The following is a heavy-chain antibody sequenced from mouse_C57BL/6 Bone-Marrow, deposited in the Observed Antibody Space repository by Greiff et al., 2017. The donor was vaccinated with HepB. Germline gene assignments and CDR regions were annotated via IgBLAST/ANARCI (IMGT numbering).Heavy chain of an antibody. D-gene: IGHD1-1*01. CDR3: AKHCYGSGMAY. J-gene: IGHJ3*01. CDR2: ILPGSGST. CDR1: GYTFTGYW. V-gene: IGHV1-9*01. Sequence: QVQLQQSGAELMKPGDSVTLSCKAAGYTFTGYWIEWVKQRPGHGLEWIGEILPGSGSTNYNEKLKGKATFTADTSSNPAYMQLSSLTTEDSATYYCAKHCYGSGMAYWGQGTLVTVSA.